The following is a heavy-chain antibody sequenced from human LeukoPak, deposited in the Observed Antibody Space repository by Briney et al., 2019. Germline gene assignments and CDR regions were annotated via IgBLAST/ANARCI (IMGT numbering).Heavy chain of an antibody. CDR1: GFTFSSYA. CDR3: AKGRRYNILTGHYVSEVDP. D-gene: IGHD3-9*01. Sequence: PGGSLRLSCAASGFTFSSYAMNWVRQAPGKGLEWVSSINNSGGRTYYGDPVKGRFSISRDNSKNTLYLQMNSLRAEDTAVYYCAKGRRYNILTGHYVSEVDPWGQGTLVTVSS. J-gene: IGHJ5*02. V-gene: IGHV3-23*01. CDR2: INNSGGRT.